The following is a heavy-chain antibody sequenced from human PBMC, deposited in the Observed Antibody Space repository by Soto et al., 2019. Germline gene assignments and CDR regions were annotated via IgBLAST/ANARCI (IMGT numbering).Heavy chain of an antibody. CDR3: ARAVDRAISDIWFDP. CDR1: GFSLSNAGMG. V-gene: IGHV2-26*01. Sequence: SGPTLVNPTEPLTLTCTVSGFSLSNAGMGVSWIRQPPGKALEWLAHIFSSDEKSYRTSLETRLTVSKDTPKSQVVLTMTNMDPLDTATYYCARAVDRAISDIWFDPWGQGTQVTVSS. D-gene: IGHD5-18*01. J-gene: IGHJ5*02. CDR2: IFSSDEK.